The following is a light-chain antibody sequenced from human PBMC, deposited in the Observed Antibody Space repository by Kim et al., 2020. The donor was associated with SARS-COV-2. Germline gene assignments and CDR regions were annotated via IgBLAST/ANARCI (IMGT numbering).Light chain of an antibody. V-gene: IGKV1-27*01. CDR2: VTS. CDR3: QKCDSAPLT. J-gene: IGKJ4*01. Sequence: DIQMTQSPSSLSASVGDRVTISCRASQDIGNDLAWYQQKPGRVPRLLISVTSTLHSGVPSRFSGSGSGRDFTLTISSLQSEDAATYYCQKCDSAPLTFGGGTKVDIK. CDR1: QDIGND.